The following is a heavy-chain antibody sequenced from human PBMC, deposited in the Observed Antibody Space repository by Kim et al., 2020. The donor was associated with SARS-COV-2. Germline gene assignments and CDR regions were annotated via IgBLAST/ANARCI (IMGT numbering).Heavy chain of an antibody. Sequence: SETLSLTCTVSGGSISSYYWSWIRQPPGKGLEWIGYIYYSGSTNYNPSLKSRVTISVDTSKNQFSLKLSSVTAADTAVYYCASSLWNDEGTLDYWGQGTL. CDR1: GGSISSYY. V-gene: IGHV4-59*01. CDR3: ASSLWNDEGTLDY. D-gene: IGHD1-1*01. J-gene: IGHJ4*02. CDR2: IYYSGST.